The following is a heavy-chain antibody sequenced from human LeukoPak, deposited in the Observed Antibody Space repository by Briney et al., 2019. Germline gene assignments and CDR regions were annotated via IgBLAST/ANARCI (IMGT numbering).Heavy chain of an antibody. Sequence: GGSLRLSCAASGFTFSSYAMSWVRQAPGKGLEWVSAISGSGGSTYYADSVKGRFTISRDNSKNTLYLQMNSLRAEDTAVYYCAKDPVIPGWLRPRFDYWGQGTLVTVSS. J-gene: IGHJ4*02. D-gene: IGHD5-12*01. CDR2: ISGSGGST. V-gene: IGHV3-23*01. CDR1: GFTFSSYA. CDR3: AKDPVIPGWLRPRFDY.